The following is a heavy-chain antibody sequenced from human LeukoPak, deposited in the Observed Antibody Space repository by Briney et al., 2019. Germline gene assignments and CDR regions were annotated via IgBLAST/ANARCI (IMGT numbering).Heavy chain of an antibody. CDR3: AKTPYYYDSSGYYVDY. CDR1: GFTFHTYA. V-gene: IGHV3-30*18. CDR2: ISYDGSNK. J-gene: IGHJ4*02. D-gene: IGHD3-22*01. Sequence: GGSLRLSCAPSGFTFHTYAMSWVRQAPGKGLEWVAVISYDGSNKYYADAVKGRFTISRDDSKNTLYLQMNSLRAEDTAVYYCAKTPYYYDSSGYYVDYWGQGTLVTVSS.